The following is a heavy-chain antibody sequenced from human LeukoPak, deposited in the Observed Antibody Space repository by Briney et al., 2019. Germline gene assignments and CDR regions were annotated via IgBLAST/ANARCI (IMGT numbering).Heavy chain of an antibody. V-gene: IGHV4-39*07. CDR1: GGSINSNDYF. Sequence: SETLSLASSVSGGSINSNDYFWGWIRQPPGKGVEWIASIYYSGGTYYNPSLKSRVTISIDTSKNQNQFSLRLSSVTAADTAVYYCARDPLTIIVLSPYYFDYSGQGTLVTVSS. CDR2: IYYSGGT. CDR3: ARDPLTIIVLSPYYFDY. J-gene: IGHJ4*02. D-gene: IGHD3-9*01.